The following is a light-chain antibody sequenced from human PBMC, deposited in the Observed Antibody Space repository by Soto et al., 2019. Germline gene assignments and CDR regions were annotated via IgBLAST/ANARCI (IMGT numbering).Light chain of an antibody. Sequence: EIALTQSPATLSLSPGERATLSCRASQSVSSSYLAWYQQKPGQAPRLLIYGASSRATGIAARFSGSGSGTDFTLTISRLEPEDFAVYYCQQYGSSRWTFGQGTKVDIK. J-gene: IGKJ1*01. CDR1: QSVSSSY. CDR3: QQYGSSRWT. V-gene: IGKV3-20*01. CDR2: GAS.